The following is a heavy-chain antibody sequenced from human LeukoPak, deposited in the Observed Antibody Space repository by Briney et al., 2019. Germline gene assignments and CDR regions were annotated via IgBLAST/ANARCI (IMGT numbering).Heavy chain of an antibody. V-gene: IGHV1-18*01. CDR3: AGIAVAGITAPVPMDAFDI. J-gene: IGHJ3*02. D-gene: IGHD6-19*01. Sequence: ASVKVSCKASGYTFTSYGISWVRQAPGQGLEWMGWISAYNGNTNYAQKLQGRVTMTTDTSASTAYMELRSLRSDDTAVYYCAGIAVAGITAPVPMDAFDIWGQGTMVTVSS. CDR2: ISAYNGNT. CDR1: GYTFTSYG.